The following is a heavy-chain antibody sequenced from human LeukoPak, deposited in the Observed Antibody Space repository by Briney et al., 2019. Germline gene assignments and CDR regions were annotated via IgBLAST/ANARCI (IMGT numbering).Heavy chain of an antibody. CDR1: AGSISSATYY. J-gene: IGHJ4*02. V-gene: IGHV4-61*02. CDR3: ARNSCPSGSCYENRGYFDY. D-gene: IGHD2-15*01. Sequence: PSETLSLSCTVSAGSISSATYYWSWIRQPAGKGLEWIGRIYTSGSTNYNPSLKSRVTISVDTSKNQFSLKLSSVTAADTAVYYCARNSCPSGSCYENRGYFDYWGQGTLVTVSS. CDR2: IYTSGST.